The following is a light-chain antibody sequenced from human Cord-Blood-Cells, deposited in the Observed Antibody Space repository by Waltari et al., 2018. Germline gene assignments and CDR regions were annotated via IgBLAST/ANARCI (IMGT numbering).Light chain of an antibody. CDR2: SNN. CDR1: SSNSESNT. J-gene: IGLJ2*01. Sequence: QYVLTQPTSASGIPGQRVTNSCSGSSSNSESNTVNWYQQLPETAHKLLIYSNNQRPSGVPVRFSGSKSGTSASLAISGLQSEDEADYYCAAWDDSLNGLVFGGGTKLTVL. CDR3: AAWDDSLNGLV. V-gene: IGLV1-44*01.